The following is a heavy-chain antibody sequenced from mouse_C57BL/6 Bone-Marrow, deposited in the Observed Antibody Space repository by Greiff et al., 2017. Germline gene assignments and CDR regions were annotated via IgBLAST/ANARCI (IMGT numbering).Heavy chain of an antibody. Sequence: QVHVKQSGAELVKPGASVKLSCKASGYTFTSYWMHWVKQRPGQGLEWIGMIHPNSGSTNYNEKFKSKATLTVDKSSSTAYMQLSSLTSEDSAVYYCARQRWLLLYYFDYWGQGTTLTVSS. D-gene: IGHD2-3*01. J-gene: IGHJ2*01. CDR1: GYTFTSYW. CDR3: ARQRWLLLYYFDY. V-gene: IGHV1-64*01. CDR2: IHPNSGST.